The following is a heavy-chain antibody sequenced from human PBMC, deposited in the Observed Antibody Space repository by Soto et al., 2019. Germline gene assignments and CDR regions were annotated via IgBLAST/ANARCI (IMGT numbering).Heavy chain of an antibody. Sequence: PSETLSLTCTVSGGSISSGGYYWSWIRQHPGKGLEWIGYIYYIGSTYYNPSLKSRVTISVDTSKNQFSLKLSSVTAADTAVYYCARDSSGSYPTFDYWGQGTLVTVSS. CDR1: GGSISSGGYY. V-gene: IGHV4-31*03. CDR2: IYYIGST. J-gene: IGHJ4*02. CDR3: ARDSSGSYPTFDY. D-gene: IGHD1-26*01.